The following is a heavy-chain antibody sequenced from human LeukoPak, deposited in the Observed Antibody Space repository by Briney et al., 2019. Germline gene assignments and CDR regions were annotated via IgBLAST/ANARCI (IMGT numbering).Heavy chain of an antibody. Sequence: VGSLRLSCAASGFSFNSYYMSWVRQAPGKGLEWVANIIPDGSGKYYVDSVKGRFTISRDNAKNSLYLQMNSLRAEDTALYYCAKWAKDSSGWYIDYWGQGTLVTVSS. CDR3: AKWAKDSSGWYIDY. CDR1: GFSFNSYY. J-gene: IGHJ4*02. V-gene: IGHV3-7*05. D-gene: IGHD6-19*01. CDR2: IIPDGSGK.